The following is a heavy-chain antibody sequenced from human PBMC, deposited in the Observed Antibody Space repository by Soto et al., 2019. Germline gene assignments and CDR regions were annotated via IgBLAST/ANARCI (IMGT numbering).Heavy chain of an antibody. D-gene: IGHD6-6*01. Sequence: GGSLRLSCAASGFTFSSYAMSWVRQAPGKGLEWVSAISGSGGSTYYADSVKGRFTISRDNSKNTLYLQMNSLRAEDTAVYYCAKSDRDKFIAARPVDYWGQGTLVTVSS. CDR1: GFTFSSYA. J-gene: IGHJ4*02. CDR3: AKSDRDKFIAARPVDY. V-gene: IGHV3-23*01. CDR2: ISGSGGST.